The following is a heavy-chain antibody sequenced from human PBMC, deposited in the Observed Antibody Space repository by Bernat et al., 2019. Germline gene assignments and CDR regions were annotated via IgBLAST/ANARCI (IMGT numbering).Heavy chain of an antibody. CDR2: IYYSGST. Sequence: QLQLQESGPGLVKPSETLSLTCTVSGGSISSSSYYWGWIRQPPGKGLEWIGSIYYSGSTYYNPSLKSRVTISVDKSKNQFSLKLSSVTAADTAVYYCASRYCSSTSCYVVDYWGQGTLVTVSS. D-gene: IGHD2-2*01. J-gene: IGHJ4*02. V-gene: IGHV4-39*07. CDR3: ASRYCSSTSCYVVDY. CDR1: GGSISSSSYY.